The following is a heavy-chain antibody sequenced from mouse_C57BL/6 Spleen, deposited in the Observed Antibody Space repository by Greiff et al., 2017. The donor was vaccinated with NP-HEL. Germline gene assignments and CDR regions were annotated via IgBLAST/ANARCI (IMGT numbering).Heavy chain of an antibody. CDR1: GYTFTSYW. CDR3: AREMGSSYYFDY. D-gene: IGHD1-1*01. Sequence: QVQLQQSGTELVKPGASVKLSCKASGYTFTSYWMHWVKQRPGQGLEWIGNINPSNGGTNYNEKFKSKATLTVDKSSSTAYMQLSSLTSEDSAVYYCAREMGSSYYFDYWGQGTTLTVSS. J-gene: IGHJ2*01. CDR2: INPSNGGT. V-gene: IGHV1-53*01.